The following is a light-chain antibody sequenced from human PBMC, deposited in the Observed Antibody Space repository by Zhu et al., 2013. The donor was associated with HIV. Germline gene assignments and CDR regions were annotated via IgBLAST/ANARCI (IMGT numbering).Light chain of an antibody. CDR2: GAS. CDR3: QKYNGPPIT. J-gene: IGKJ5*01. V-gene: IGKV1-27*01. CDR1: QGIANW. Sequence: DIQMTQSPSSLSASVGDRVSITCRASQGIANWLAWYQQKPGKVPRLLIFGASTLQSGVPSRFSGSGSGTDFTLTINSLQPEDVATYYCQKYNGPPITFGQGTRLEI.